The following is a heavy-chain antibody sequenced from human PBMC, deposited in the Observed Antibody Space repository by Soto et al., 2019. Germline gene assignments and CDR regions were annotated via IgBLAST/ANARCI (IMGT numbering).Heavy chain of an antibody. CDR1: GGSISSYY. V-gene: IGHV4-59*01. CDR3: ARGGIAAAGTGLDY. CDR2: IYYSGST. Sequence: PSETLSLTCTVSGGSISSYYWSWIRQPPGKGLEWIGYIYYSGSTNYNPSLKSRVTISVDTSKNQFSLKLSSVTAADTAVYYCARGGIAAAGTGLDYWGQGAQVTVSS. D-gene: IGHD6-13*01. J-gene: IGHJ4*02.